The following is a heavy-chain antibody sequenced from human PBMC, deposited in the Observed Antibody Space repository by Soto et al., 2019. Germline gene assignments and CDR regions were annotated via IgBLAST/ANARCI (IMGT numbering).Heavy chain of an antibody. CDR3: ARDLSYYDSSGHAFDI. J-gene: IGHJ3*02. D-gene: IGHD3-22*01. CDR1: GYTFTSYY. Sequence: ASVKVSCKASGYTFTSYYMHWVRQAPGQGLEWMGIINPSGGSTSYAQKFQGRVTMTRDTSTSTVYMELSSLRSEDTAVYYCARDLSYYDSSGHAFDIWGQGTMVTVSS. CDR2: INPSGGST. V-gene: IGHV1-46*01.